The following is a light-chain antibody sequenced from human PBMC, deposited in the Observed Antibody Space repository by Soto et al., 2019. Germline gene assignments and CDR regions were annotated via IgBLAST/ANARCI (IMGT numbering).Light chain of an antibody. Sequence: DIVMTQSPDSLAVSLGERATINCKSSQSVLYSSNNNNYLAWYQHKPGQPPKLLFYWASTRESGVPDRFSGSGSGTDFTLTVSSLQAEDVAVYYCQQYYSNPLTFGQGTKLEIK. CDR2: WAS. V-gene: IGKV4-1*01. J-gene: IGKJ2*01. CDR3: QQYYSNPLT. CDR1: QSVLYSSNNNNY.